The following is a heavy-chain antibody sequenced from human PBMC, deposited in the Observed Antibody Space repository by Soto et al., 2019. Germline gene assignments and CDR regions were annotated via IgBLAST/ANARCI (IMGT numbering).Heavy chain of an antibody. D-gene: IGHD3-9*01. V-gene: IGHV3-9*01. J-gene: IGHJ5*02. CDR3: AKDSGLTGYYGRFDP. CDR1: GFTFDDFA. CDR2: ISWNSGSI. Sequence: EVQLVESGGGLVQPGRSLRLSCTASGFTFDDFAMHWVRQAPGKGLEWVSGISWNSGSIGYADSVKGRFTISRDNAKHFLDLQMNSLRAEDTALYYCAKDSGLTGYYGRFDPWGQGTLVTVSS.